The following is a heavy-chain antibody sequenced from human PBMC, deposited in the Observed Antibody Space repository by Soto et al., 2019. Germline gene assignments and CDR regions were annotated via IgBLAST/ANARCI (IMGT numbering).Heavy chain of an antibody. CDR1: GFTFSSYA. D-gene: IGHD3-10*01. CDR2: ISSNGGST. Sequence: PGGSLRLSCAASGFTFSSYAMHWVRQAPGKGLEYVSAISSNGGSTYYANSVKGRFTISRDNSKNTLYLQMGSLRAEDMAVYYCARAYYYGSGDPMDVWGQGTTVTVSS. V-gene: IGHV3-64*01. J-gene: IGHJ6*02. CDR3: ARAYYYGSGDPMDV.